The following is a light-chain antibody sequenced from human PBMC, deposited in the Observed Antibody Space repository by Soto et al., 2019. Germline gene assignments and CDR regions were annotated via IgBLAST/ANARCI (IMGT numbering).Light chain of an antibody. V-gene: IGLV2-14*01. CDR1: SSDVGGYNY. J-gene: IGLJ2*01. CDR3: SSYTSSSTLVV. CDR2: NVN. Sequence: QSALTQPASVSGSPGQSITISCTGTSSDVGGYNYVSWYQQHPGKAPKLTIYNVNNRPSGVSNRFSASKSGTTASLTISGLQAEDEADYYCSSYTSSSTLVVFGGGTKLTVL.